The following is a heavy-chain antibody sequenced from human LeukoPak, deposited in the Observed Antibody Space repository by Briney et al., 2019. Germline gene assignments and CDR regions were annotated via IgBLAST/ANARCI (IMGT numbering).Heavy chain of an antibody. V-gene: IGHV4-4*09. CDR1: GGSINNLY. J-gene: IGHJ5*02. Sequence: SETLSLTCTVSGGSINNLYWSWIRQPPGKGLEWIGYIYTSGSTNYNPSLKSRVTISVDTSKNQFSLKLSSVTAADTAVYYCARLWYNWFDPWGQGTLVTVSS. D-gene: IGHD2-21*01. CDR2: IYTSGST. CDR3: ARLWYNWFDP.